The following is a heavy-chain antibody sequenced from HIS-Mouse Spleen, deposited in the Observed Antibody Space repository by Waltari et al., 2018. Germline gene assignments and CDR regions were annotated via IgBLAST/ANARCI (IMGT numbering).Heavy chain of an antibody. CDR3: AKERTGYFDY. CDR2: ISYDGSNK. J-gene: IGHJ4*02. V-gene: IGHV3-30*18. Sequence: QVQLVESGGGVVQPGRSLRLCCAASGFTFSSHCMPWVRQAPGKGLEWVAVISYDGSNKYYADSVKGRFTISRDNSKNTLYLQMNSLRAEDTAVYYCAKERTGYFDYWGQGTLVTVSS. D-gene: IGHD1-1*01. CDR1: GFTFSSHC.